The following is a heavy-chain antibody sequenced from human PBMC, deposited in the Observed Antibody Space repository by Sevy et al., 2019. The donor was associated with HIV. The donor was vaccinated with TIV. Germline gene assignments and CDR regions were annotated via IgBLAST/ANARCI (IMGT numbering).Heavy chain of an antibody. J-gene: IGHJ6*02. Sequence: ASVKVSCEAFGYTFTSYDINWVRQAPGQGIEWMGWMSPNTGDTGFAQKFQGRVTLTRNKSITTAYMELSSLTYEDTAVYYCARGGNGDFWSYEYYYYGMDIWGQGTTVTVSS. CDR2: MSPNTGDT. V-gene: IGHV1-8*01. CDR1: GYTFTSYD. CDR3: ARGGNGDFWSYEYYYYGMDI. D-gene: IGHD3-3*01.